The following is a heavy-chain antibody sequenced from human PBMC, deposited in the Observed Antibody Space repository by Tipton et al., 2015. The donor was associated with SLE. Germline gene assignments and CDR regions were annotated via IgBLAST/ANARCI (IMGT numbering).Heavy chain of an antibody. CDR3: TTDRTGATED. Sequence: GSLRLSCAASGFTFSNAWMTWVRQAPGKGLEWVGHIKSKTDGGTTHYAGTVKGRFTISRDDSKNSLYLQMNSLKTEDTALYYCTTDRTGATEDWGQGTLVTVSS. J-gene: IGHJ4*02. CDR2: IKSKTDGGTT. D-gene: IGHD1-7*01. CDR1: GFTFSNAW. V-gene: IGHV3-15*01.